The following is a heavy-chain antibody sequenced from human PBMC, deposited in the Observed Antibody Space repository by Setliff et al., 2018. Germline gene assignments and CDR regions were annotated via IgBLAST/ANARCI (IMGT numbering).Heavy chain of an antibody. V-gene: IGHV4-4*09. Sequence: KPSETLSLTCTVSGGSISSSYWSWIRQPPGKGLEWIGYFYHSGSMNYNPSLKGRVTMSVDTSNNQLSLKLTSVSAADTAVYYCARAYYYGSGNSHKYYMDVWGKGTAVTVSS. CDR2: FYHSGSM. J-gene: IGHJ6*03. CDR1: GGSISSSY. CDR3: ARAYYYGSGNSHKYYMDV. D-gene: IGHD3-10*01.